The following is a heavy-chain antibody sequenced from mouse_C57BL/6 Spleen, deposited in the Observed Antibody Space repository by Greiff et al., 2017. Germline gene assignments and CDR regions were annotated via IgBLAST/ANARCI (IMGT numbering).Heavy chain of an antibody. J-gene: IGHJ2*01. D-gene: IGHD3-2*02. CDR2: IDPSDSYT. CDR1: GYTFTSYW. CDR3: ARRNSSGYGELD. Sequence: QVQLQQPGAELVKPGASVKLSCKASGYTFTSYWMQWVQQRPGQGLEWIGEIDPSDSYTNYNQKFKGKATLTVDTSSSTAYMQLSSLTSEDSAVYYCARRNSSGYGELDWGQGTTLTVSS. V-gene: IGHV1-50*01.